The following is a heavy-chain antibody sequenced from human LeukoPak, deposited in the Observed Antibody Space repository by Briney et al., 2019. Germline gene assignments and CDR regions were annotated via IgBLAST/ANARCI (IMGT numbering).Heavy chain of an antibody. J-gene: IGHJ4*02. V-gene: IGHV1-46*01. CDR3: ARDGRVVVTAIPVLPDY. CDR2: INPSGGST. Sequence: ASVKVSCKASGYTFTSYGISWVRQAPGQGLEWMGIINPSGGSTSYAQKFQGRVTMTRDTSTSTVYMELSSLRSEDTAVYYCARDGRVVVTAIPVLPDYWGQGTLVTVSS. CDR1: GYTFTSYG. D-gene: IGHD2-21*02.